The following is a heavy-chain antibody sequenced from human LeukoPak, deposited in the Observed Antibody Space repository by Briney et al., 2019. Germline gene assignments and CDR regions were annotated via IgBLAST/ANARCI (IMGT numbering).Heavy chain of an antibody. CDR2: MYSGGDT. CDR1: GFTFSSNY. D-gene: IGHD5-12*01. J-gene: IGHJ3*02. Sequence: PGGSLRLSCAASGFTFSSNYMSWVRQAPGKGLEWVSVMYSGGDTYYADSVKGRFTISRDNSKNTLYLQMNNLRAEDTAVYYCAGTLYSGYGLGSLGAFDIWGQGTMVSVSS. V-gene: IGHV3-53*01. CDR3: AGTLYSGYGLGSLGAFDI.